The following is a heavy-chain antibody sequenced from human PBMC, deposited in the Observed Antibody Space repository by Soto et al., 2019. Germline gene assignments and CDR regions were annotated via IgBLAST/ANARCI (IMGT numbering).Heavy chain of an antibody. CDR2: IIPILDTA. Sequence: QVQLVQSGAEVKKPGSSVKVSCKASGDTFSTFAINWVRQAPGQGLEWMGGIIPILDTAKYAQKFQGRVTITADISTSTAYMDLSSLRSEDTAVYYCARDYSPYYYHSSGFSYFEYWGQGTLVTVSS. V-gene: IGHV1-69*06. J-gene: IGHJ4*02. D-gene: IGHD3-22*01. CDR3: ARDYSPYYYHSSGFSYFEY. CDR1: GDTFSTFA.